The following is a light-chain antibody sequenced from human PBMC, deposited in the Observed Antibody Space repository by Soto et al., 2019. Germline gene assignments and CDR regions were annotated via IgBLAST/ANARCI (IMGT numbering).Light chain of an antibody. V-gene: IGKV3-15*01. CDR3: QQYNNWPPLYT. J-gene: IGKJ2*01. CDR2: GAS. CDR1: QSVSSN. Sequence: EIVMTQSPATLSVSPGERATLSCRASQSVSSNLAWYQQKPGQAPRLLIYGASTRATGIPARFSGSGSGTEFTLTTTNLQSEDFAVYYGQQYNNWPPLYTVGKGTKLEIK.